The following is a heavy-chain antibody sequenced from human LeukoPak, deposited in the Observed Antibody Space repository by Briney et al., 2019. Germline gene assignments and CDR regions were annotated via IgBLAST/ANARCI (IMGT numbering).Heavy chain of an antibody. CDR1: GFAFGSYA. V-gene: IGHV3-23*01. Sequence: GGSLRLSCVASGFAFGSYAMSWVRQAPGKGLEWVSTISGSGGTTYYANSVKGRFTISRDNSNNTLYLQMNTLRAEDTAVYYCAKGLSTVTTLTSFDYWGQGTLVTVSS. J-gene: IGHJ4*02. D-gene: IGHD4-17*01. CDR3: AKGLSTVTTLTSFDY. CDR2: ISGSGGTT.